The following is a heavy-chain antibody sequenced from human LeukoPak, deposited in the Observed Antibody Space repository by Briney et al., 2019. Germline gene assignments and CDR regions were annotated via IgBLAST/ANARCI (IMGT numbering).Heavy chain of an antibody. J-gene: IGHJ5*02. CDR1: GGSISSSSYY. V-gene: IGHV4-39*01. CDR3: ARHGEGYCSSTSCYMDWFDP. CDR2: IYYSGST. D-gene: IGHD2-2*02. Sequence: SETLSLTCTVSGGSISSSSYYWGWIRQPPGKXXXXXXXIYYSGSTYYNPSLKSRVTISVDTSKNQFSLKLSSVTAADTAVYYCARHGEGYCSSTSCYMDWFDPWGQGTLVTVSS.